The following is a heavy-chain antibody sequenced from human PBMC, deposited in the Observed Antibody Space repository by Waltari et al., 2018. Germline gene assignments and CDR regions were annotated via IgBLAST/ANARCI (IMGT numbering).Heavy chain of an antibody. V-gene: IGHV3-73*01. CDR1: GGSLSRGG. Sequence: VQLQESGPGLVKPSQTLSLTCTVSGGSLSRGGYYWRWIRQHPGQGLAWIGRIGSKAKRYATAYAAWVKGRFTISRDDSKNTACLQMNSLKTEDTAVYYGTRLSDSADYWGQGTLVTVSS. CDR2: IGSKAKRYAT. D-gene: IGHD3-22*01. CDR3: TRLSDSADY. J-gene: IGHJ4*02.